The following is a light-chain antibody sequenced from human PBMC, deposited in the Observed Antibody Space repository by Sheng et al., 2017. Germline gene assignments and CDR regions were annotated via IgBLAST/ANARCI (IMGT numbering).Light chain of an antibody. V-gene: IGKV3-20*01. Sequence: EIVLTQSPGTLSLSPGERATLSCRASQSVSSSYLAWYQLKPGQAPRLLIYGASSRATGIPDRFSGSGSGTDFTLTISRLEPEDFAVYYCQQYDKWPLTFGGGTKVEIK. J-gene: IGKJ4*01. CDR1: QSVSSSY. CDR2: GAS. CDR3: QQYDKWPLT.